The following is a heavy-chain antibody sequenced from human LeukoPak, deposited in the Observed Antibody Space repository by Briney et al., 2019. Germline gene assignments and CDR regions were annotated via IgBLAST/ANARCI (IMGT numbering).Heavy chain of an antibody. J-gene: IGHJ4*02. CDR3: ANRGKYFFDY. CDR1: AFTLTTYA. CDR2: ISGSGPGT. Sequence: PGGSLRLSCAAYAFTLTTYATRWDRQAPGKGLEWVSTISGSGPGTYYADSVKGRFTMPNDNSKNTLDLHRIILSSQYTAVYYRANRGKYFFDYWGQGTLVTVSS. V-gene: IGHV3-23*01. D-gene: IGHD3-10*01.